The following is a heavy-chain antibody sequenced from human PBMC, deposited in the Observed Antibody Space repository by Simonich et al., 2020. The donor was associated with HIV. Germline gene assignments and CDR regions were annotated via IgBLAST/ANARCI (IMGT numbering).Heavy chain of an antibody. CDR1: GGSFSGYY. J-gene: IGHJ4*02. V-gene: IGHV4-34*01. D-gene: IGHD4-17*01. Sequence: QVQLQQWGAGLLQPSETLSLTCAVYGGSFSGYYWSWIRQPPVKGLECIGEINHRGITNHNPSLKSRVTISVDTSKNQFSLKLSSVTAADTAVYYCARRHPTTVTTPYFDYWGQGTLVTVSS. CDR2: INHRGIT. CDR3: ARRHPTTVTTPYFDY.